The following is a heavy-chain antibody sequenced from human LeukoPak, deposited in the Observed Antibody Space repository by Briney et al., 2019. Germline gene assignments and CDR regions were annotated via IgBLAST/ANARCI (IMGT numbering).Heavy chain of an antibody. CDR3: AREKEGLLTFDY. V-gene: IGHV1-69*06. CDR1: GGTFSSYA. Sequence: SVKVSCKASGGTFSSYAISWVRQAPGQGLEWMGGIIPIFGTANYAQKFQGRVTITADKSTSTAYMELSSLRSEDTAVYYCAREKEGLLTFDYWGQGALVTVSS. D-gene: IGHD3-10*01. J-gene: IGHJ4*02. CDR2: IIPIFGTA.